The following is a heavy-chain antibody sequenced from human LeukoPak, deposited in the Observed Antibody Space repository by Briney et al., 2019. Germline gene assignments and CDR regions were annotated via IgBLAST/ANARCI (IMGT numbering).Heavy chain of an antibody. CDR2: ISGSGGST. CDR3: AKTPRQGYYYDSSAPWREFDY. V-gene: IGHV3-23*01. CDR1: GFTFSTYA. J-gene: IGHJ4*02. Sequence: PGGSLRLSCAASGFTFSTYAMNWVRQAPGKGLEWVSAISGSGGSTYYADSVKGRFTISRDNSKNTLYLQMNSLRAEDTAVYYCAKTPRQGYYYDSSAPWREFDYWGQGTLVTVSS. D-gene: IGHD3-22*01.